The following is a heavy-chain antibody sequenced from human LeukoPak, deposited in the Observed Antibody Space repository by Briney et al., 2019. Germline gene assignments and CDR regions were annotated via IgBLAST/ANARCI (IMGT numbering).Heavy chain of an antibody. J-gene: IGHJ4*02. Sequence: SETLSLTCTVSGGSISSYYWSWIRQPAGKGLEWIGRIYTSGSTNYNPSLKSRVTISVDKSKNQFSLKLSSVTAADTAVYYCTVYGVAPPYYFGYRVQGTLVTVSS. CDR3: TVYGVAPPYYFGY. CDR2: IYTSGST. V-gene: IGHV4-4*07. CDR1: GGSISSYY. D-gene: IGHD3-3*01.